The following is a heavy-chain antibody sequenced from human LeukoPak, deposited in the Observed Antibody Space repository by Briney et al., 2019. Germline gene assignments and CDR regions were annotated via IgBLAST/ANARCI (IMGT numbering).Heavy chain of an antibody. V-gene: IGHV4-59*08. CDR3: ARQHSSGWYLSYFDY. CDR2: IYYSGST. D-gene: IGHD6-19*01. Sequence: SETLSLTCTVSGGSISSYYWSWIRQPPGKGLEWIGYIYYSGSTYYNPSLKSRVTISVDTSKNQFSLKLSSVTAADTAVYYCARQHSSGWYLSYFDYWGQGTLVTVSS. J-gene: IGHJ4*02. CDR1: GGSISSYY.